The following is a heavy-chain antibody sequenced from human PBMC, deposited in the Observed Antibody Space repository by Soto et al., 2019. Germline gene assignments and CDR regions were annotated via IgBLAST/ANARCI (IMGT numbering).Heavy chain of an antibody. V-gene: IGHV1-69*13. CDR2: IIPIFGTA. D-gene: IGHD6-13*01. J-gene: IGHJ5*02. Sequence: ASVKVSCKASGGTFSSYAISWVRQAPGQGLEWMGGIIPIFGTANYAQKFQGRVTITADESTSTAYMGLSSLRSEDTAVYYCARDLVDSSWLRWNWFDPWGQGTLVTVSS. CDR1: GGTFSSYA. CDR3: ARDLVDSSWLRWNWFDP.